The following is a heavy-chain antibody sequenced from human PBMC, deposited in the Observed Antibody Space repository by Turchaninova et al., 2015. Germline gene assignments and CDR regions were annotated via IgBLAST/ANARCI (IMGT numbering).Heavy chain of an antibody. Sequence: QVTLKESGPALVKPTETLTLTCTFSGFSLSTSGMRVTWIRQPPGKALEWLARIDWDDDKVYNPSLKPRPTNSKGTSNXXVVXTXTDMDPVXXXTYYCARRRXFEIXXWGQGILITXSS. CDR1: GFSLSTSGMR. CDR2: IDWDDDK. J-gene: IGHJ4*02. D-gene: IGHD3-9*01. V-gene: IGHV2-70*04. CDR3: ARRRXFEIXX.